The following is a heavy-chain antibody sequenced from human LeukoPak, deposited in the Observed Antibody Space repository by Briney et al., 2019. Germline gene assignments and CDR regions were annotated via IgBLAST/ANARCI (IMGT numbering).Heavy chain of an antibody. V-gene: IGHV1-46*01. Sequence: ASVKVSCKASENTFTRYYIHWVRQAPGQGLEWMGIINPSGGSPTHAQKFQGRVTMTKDMSTTTVYMEMSSLRSEDTAMYYCASETPIAAGPPYFDYWGQGTLVTVSS. CDR2: INPSGGSP. D-gene: IGHD6-6*01. CDR3: ASETPIAAGPPYFDY. CDR1: ENTFTRYY. J-gene: IGHJ4*02.